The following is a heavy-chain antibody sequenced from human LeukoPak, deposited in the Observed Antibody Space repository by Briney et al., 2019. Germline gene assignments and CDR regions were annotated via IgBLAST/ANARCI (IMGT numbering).Heavy chain of an antibody. J-gene: IGHJ6*03. D-gene: IGHD1-26*01. Sequence: GSLRLSCEASGLTIRSYGMNWVRQASGKGLEWISYISPSGDVTYYAESVKGRFSISRDNSKNTLYLQMNSLRAEDTAVYYCAKGRGWEASYYYYYMDVWGKGTTVTISS. CDR1: GLTIRSYG. V-gene: IGHV3-23*01. CDR2: ISPSGDVT. CDR3: AKGRGWEASYYYYYMDV.